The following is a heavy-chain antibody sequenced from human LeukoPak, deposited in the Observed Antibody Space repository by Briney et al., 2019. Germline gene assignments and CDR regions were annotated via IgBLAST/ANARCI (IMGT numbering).Heavy chain of an antibody. J-gene: IGHJ3*02. V-gene: IGHV1-2*02. CDR3: ARGVLIQGRGAFDI. D-gene: IGHD3-9*01. CDR1: GYTFTVYY. CDR2: IIPNSGCT. Sequence: ASVKVSCKASGYTFTVYYIHWLRQAPGQGPEWMGWIIPNSGCTNYAQKFQARVDMTRDTSINTAYMELSSLTYDDTAVYYCARGVLIQGRGAFDIWGQGAMVTVSS.